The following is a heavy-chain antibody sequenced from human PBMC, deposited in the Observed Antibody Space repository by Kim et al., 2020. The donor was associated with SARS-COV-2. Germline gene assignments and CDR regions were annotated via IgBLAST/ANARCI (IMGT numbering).Heavy chain of an antibody. CDR1: GYSFTSYW. Sequence: GASLKISCKGSGYSFTSYWISWVRQMPGKGLEWMGRIDPSDSYINYSPSFQGHVTISADKSISTAYLQWSSLKASDTAMYYCVRQDSGSFPDSWGQGTLVTVSS. CDR2: IDPSDSYI. V-gene: IGHV5-10-1*01. D-gene: IGHD1-26*01. CDR3: VRQDSGSFPDS. J-gene: IGHJ4*02.